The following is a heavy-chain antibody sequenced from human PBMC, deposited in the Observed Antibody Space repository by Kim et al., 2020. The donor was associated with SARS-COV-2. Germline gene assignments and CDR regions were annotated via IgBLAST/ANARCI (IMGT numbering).Heavy chain of an antibody. CDR2: ISSSSSTI. Sequence: GGSLRLSCAASGFTFSSYSMNWVRQAPGKGLEWVSYISSSSSTIYYADSVKGRFTISRDNAKNSLYLQMNSLRDEDTAVYYCAIHRGALLWFGEPFDYWGQGTLVTVSS. J-gene: IGHJ4*02. CDR3: AIHRGALLWFGEPFDY. D-gene: IGHD3-10*01. CDR1: GFTFSSYS. V-gene: IGHV3-48*02.